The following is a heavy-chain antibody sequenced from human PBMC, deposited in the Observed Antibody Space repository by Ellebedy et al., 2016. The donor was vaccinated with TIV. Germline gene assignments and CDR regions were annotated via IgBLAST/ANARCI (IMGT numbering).Heavy chain of an antibody. V-gene: IGHV3-21*01. CDR2: ISSSGAYR. D-gene: IGHD1-1*01. J-gene: IGHJ4*02. CDR3: AREKSGHKWNDGFDS. Sequence: PGGSLRLSCAASGFASSTYSMNWVRQAPGKGLEWVSSISSSGAYRYHASSMEGRFTISRDTAKNSLYLQMNSLRADDTAVYYCAREKSGHKWNDGFDSWGQGTLVTVSS. CDR1: GFASSTYS.